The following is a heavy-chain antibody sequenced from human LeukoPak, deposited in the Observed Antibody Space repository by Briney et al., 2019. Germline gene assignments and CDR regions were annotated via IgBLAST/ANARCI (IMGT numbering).Heavy chain of an antibody. CDR1: GFTFSSYA. D-gene: IGHD3-22*01. CDR3: ASTDSSGYYYH. Sequence: PGGSLRLSCAASGFTFSSYAMSWVRQAPGKGLEWVSGIGASGLNTYYADSVKGRLTISRDNAKNSLYLQMNSLRAEDTAVYYCASTDSSGYYYHWGQGTLVTVSS. V-gene: IGHV3-23*01. J-gene: IGHJ5*02. CDR2: IGASGLNT.